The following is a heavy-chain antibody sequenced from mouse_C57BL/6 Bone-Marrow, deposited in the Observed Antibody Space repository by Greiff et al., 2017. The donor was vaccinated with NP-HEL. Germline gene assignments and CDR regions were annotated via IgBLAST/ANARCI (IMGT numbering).Heavy chain of an antibody. CDR3: ARDPPYYYGIAY. CDR2: INPNNGGT. CDR1: GYTFTDYN. V-gene: IGHV1-22*01. J-gene: IGHJ3*01. D-gene: IGHD1-1*01. Sequence: EVQLQQSGPELVKPGASVKMSCKASGYTFTDYNMHWVKQSHGKSLEWIGYINPNNGGTSYNQKFKGKATLTVNKSSSTAYMELRSLTSEDSAVYYCARDPPYYYGIAYWGQGTLVTVSA.